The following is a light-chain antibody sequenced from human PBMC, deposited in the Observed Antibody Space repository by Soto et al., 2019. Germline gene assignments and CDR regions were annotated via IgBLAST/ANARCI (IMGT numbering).Light chain of an antibody. CDR1: SSDVGGYKF. J-gene: IGLJ3*02. CDR2: EVN. Sequence: QSALTQPASVSASPGQSITISCTGTSSDVGGYKFVSWYQHHPGKAPKLMIYEVNNRPSGVSNRFSGSKSGNTASLTISGLQPEDEADYYCLSHISANTRVFGGGTKVTVL. CDR3: LSHISANTRV. V-gene: IGLV2-14*01.